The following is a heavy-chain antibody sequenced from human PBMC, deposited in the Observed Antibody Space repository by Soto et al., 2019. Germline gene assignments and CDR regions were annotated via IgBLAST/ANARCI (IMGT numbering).Heavy chain of an antibody. CDR3: ARYNAASGTYYFDF. J-gene: IGHJ4*02. Sequence: SETLSLTCTVSGGSISSSSYYWGWIRQPPGKGLEWIGSIYYSGSTYYNPSLKSRVTISVDTSKNQFSLKLSSVTAADTAVYYCARYNAASGTYYFDFWGQGTQVTVSS. D-gene: IGHD6-13*01. CDR1: GGSISSSSYY. V-gene: IGHV4-39*07. CDR2: IYYSGST.